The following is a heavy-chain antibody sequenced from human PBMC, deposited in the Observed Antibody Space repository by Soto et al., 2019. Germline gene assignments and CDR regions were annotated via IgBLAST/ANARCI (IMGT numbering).Heavy chain of an antibody. Sequence: TGGSLRLSCAASGFTFSSYGMHWVRQAPGKGLEWVAVISYDGSNKYYADSVKGRFTISRDNSKNTLYLQMNSLRAEDTAVYYCAKDLEYYDFWSGYYYYYYYGMDVWGQGTTVTVSS. D-gene: IGHD3-3*01. CDR3: AKDLEYYDFWSGYYYYYYYGMDV. CDR2: ISYDGSNK. CDR1: GFTFSSYG. J-gene: IGHJ6*02. V-gene: IGHV3-30*18.